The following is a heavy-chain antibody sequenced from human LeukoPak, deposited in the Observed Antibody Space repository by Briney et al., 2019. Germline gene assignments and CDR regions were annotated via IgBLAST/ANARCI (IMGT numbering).Heavy chain of an antibody. CDR1: GLTFSTYS. CDR2: ISTRSTYI. CDR3: ARIRVGLHDAFDI. Sequence: GGSLRLSCTASGLTFSTYSMTWVRQAPGKGLEWVSSISTRSTYIYYEASMVGRFTISRDNAKNSLYLQMSSLRAEDTAVYYCARIRVGLHDAFDIWGQGTLVTVSS. J-gene: IGHJ3*02. V-gene: IGHV3-21*01. D-gene: IGHD3-16*01.